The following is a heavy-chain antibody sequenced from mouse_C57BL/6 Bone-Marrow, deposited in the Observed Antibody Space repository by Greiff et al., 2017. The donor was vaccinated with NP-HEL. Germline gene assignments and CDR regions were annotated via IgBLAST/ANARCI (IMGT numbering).Heavy chain of an antibody. V-gene: IGHV1-61*01. CDR2: IYPSDSET. J-gene: IGHJ4*01. Sequence: QVQLQQPGAELVRPGSSVKLSCKASGYTFTSYWLDWVKQRPGQGLEWIGNIYPSDSETHYNQKFKDKATLTVDKSSSTAYMQLSSLTSEDSAVYDCARGCYGPYAMDYWGQGTSVTVSS. D-gene: IGHD1-1*02. CDR1: GYTFTSYW. CDR3: ARGCYGPYAMDY.